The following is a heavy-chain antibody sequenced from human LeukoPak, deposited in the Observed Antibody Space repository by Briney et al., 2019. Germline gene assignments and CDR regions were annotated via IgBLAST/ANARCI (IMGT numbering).Heavy chain of an antibody. Sequence: GASVKVSCKASGGTFISYAISWVRQAPGQGLEWMGGIIPIFGTANYAQKFQGRVTITADESTSTAYMELSSLRSEDTAVYYCARRTYYYDSSGYYYDYYYGMDVWGQGTTVTVSS. CDR2: IIPIFGTA. CDR3: ARRTYYYDSSGYYYDYYYGMDV. V-gene: IGHV1-69*13. CDR1: GGTFISYA. D-gene: IGHD3-22*01. J-gene: IGHJ6*02.